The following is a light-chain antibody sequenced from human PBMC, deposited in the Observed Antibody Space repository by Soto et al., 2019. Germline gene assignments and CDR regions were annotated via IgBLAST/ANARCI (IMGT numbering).Light chain of an antibody. CDR3: CSYAGSTTYV. J-gene: IGLJ1*01. V-gene: IGLV2-23*02. CDR2: EVS. CDR1: SSDVGSDNL. Sequence: QSALTQPASVSGSPGQSITISCTGTSSDVGSDNLVSWYQQHPGKAPKFMIYEVSKRPSGVSNRLSGSKSGNTASLTISGLQAEDEADYYCCSYAGSTTYVFGTGTKLTVL.